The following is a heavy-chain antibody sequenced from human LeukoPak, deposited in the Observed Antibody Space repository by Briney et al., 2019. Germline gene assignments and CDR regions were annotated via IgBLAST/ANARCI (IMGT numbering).Heavy chain of an antibody. Sequence: PGGSPRLSCAASGFSFSSYNMNWVRQTPGKGLEWVSSITSSSTYTFYADSVKGRFTISRDNARNSLYLQMNSLRAEDTAVYYCARDPYSGTYGDTYYYYMDVWGKGTTVTISS. CDR1: GFSFSSYN. CDR3: ARDPYSGTYGDTYYYYMDV. D-gene: IGHD1-26*01. J-gene: IGHJ6*03. CDR2: ITSSSTYT. V-gene: IGHV3-21*01.